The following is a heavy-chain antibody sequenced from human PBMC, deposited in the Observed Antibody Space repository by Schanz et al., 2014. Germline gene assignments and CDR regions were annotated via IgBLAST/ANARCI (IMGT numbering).Heavy chain of an antibody. CDR2: IYDGGST. D-gene: IGHD6-13*01. CDR1: GGSISSATSY. V-gene: IGHV4-31*03. J-gene: IGHJ4*02. CDR3: ARARSWPDY. Sequence: QVQLQESGPGLVKPSETLSLTFTVSGGSISSATSYWGWLRQPPGKGLEWIGYIYDGGSTYYNPSLKSRMTITVDTSKTQCLLRLSSVTAADTAEYYCARARSWPDYWGQGTLVTVSS.